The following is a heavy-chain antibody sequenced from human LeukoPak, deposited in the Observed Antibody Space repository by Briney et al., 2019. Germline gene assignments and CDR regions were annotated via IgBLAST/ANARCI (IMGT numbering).Heavy chain of an antibody. J-gene: IGHJ4*02. CDR3: APNWNLDY. Sequence: GGSLRLSCVVSGLTFSSYAMSWVRQAPGKGLDWVSAISASGGSTYYADSVKGRFTISRDNPKNTVYLQLNSLRGEDTAIYYCAPNWNLDYWGQGSLVTVSS. V-gene: IGHV3-23*01. CDR1: GLTFSSYA. CDR2: ISASGGST. D-gene: IGHD1-1*01.